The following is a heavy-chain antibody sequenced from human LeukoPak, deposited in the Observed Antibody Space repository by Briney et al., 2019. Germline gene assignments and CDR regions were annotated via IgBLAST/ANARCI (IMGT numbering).Heavy chain of an antibody. CDR3: TRRSRWLQLRPFDY. CDR1: GFTFGDYA. V-gene: IGHV3-49*03. D-gene: IGHD5-24*01. Sequence: GGSLRLSCTASGFTFGDYAMSWFRQAPEKGLEWVGFIRSKAYGGTTEYAASVKGRFTISRDDSKSIAYLQMNSLKTEDTAVYYCTRRSRWLQLRPFDYWGQGTLVTVSS. J-gene: IGHJ4*02. CDR2: IRSKAYGGTT.